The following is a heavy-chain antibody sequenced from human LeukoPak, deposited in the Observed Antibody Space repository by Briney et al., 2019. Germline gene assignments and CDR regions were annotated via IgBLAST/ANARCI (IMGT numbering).Heavy chain of an antibody. Sequence: PSETLSLTCTVSGGSISSSSYYWGWIRQPPGKGLEWIGSIYYSGSTYYNPSLKSRVTISVDTSKNQFSLKLSSVTAADTAVYYCARHRLLWFGGAVDYWGQGTLVTVSS. CDR2: IYYSGST. CDR1: GGSISSSSYY. D-gene: IGHD3-10*01. CDR3: ARHRLLWFGGAVDY. V-gene: IGHV4-39*01. J-gene: IGHJ4*02.